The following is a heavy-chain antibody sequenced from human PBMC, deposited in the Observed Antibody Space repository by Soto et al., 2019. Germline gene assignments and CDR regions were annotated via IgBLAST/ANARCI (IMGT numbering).Heavy chain of an antibody. CDR2: IRSQPYGGTT. CDR3: IGSFPF. J-gene: IGHJ4*02. Sequence: GGSLRLSCTASGFPFGNFLMSWFRQAPGKGMEWVGFIRSQPYGGTTEYAASVRGRFTISRDDSKGIAYLQMNSLQTEDSGVYYCIGSFPFWGQGTLVSVSS. V-gene: IGHV3-49*03. CDR1: GFPFGNFL. D-gene: IGHD3-10*01.